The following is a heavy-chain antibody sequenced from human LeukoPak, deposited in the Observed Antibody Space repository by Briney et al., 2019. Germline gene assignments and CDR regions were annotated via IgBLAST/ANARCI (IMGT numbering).Heavy chain of an antibody. J-gene: IGHJ3*02. D-gene: IGHD4-17*01. CDR2: IYTSGST. CDR1: GGSISSGSYY. V-gene: IGHV4-61*02. Sequence: PSQTLSLTCTVSGGSISSGSYYWSWIRQPAGKGLEWIGRIYTSGSTNYNPSLKSRVTISVDTSKNQFSLKLSSVTAADTAVYYCARASQDMTTSHGGAFDIWGQGTMVTVSS. CDR3: ARASQDMTTSHGGAFDI.